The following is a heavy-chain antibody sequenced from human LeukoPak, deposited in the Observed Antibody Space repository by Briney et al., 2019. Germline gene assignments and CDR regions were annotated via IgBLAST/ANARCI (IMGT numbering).Heavy chain of an antibody. J-gene: IGHJ3*02. CDR3: AKGERITIFGVVMHDAFDI. Sequence: SCKASGYTFSSYAMSWVRQAPGKGLEWVSAISGSGGSTYYADSVKGRFTISRDNSKNTLYLQMNSLRAEDTAVYYCAKGERITIFGVVMHDAFDIWGQGTMVTVSS. CDR2: ISGSGGST. CDR1: GYTFSSYA. V-gene: IGHV3-23*01. D-gene: IGHD3-3*01.